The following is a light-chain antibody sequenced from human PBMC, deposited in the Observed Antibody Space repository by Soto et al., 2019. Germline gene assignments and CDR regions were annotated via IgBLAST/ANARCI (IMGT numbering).Light chain of an antibody. V-gene: IGKV3-20*01. J-gene: IGKJ1*01. CDR1: QSVSSSY. CDR3: QQYNSYSKT. Sequence: EVVLTQSPDTLSLSPGERASLSCRASQSVSSSYLAWYQQKPGQAPRLLIYGASSRATGIPDRFSGSGSGTEFTLTISSLQPDDFATYYCQQYNSYSKTFGQGTKVDIK. CDR2: GAS.